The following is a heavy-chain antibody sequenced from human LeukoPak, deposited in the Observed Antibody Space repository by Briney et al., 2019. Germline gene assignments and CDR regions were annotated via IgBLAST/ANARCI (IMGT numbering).Heavy chain of an antibody. D-gene: IGHD3-22*01. Sequence: SETLSLTCAVYGGSFSGYYWSWIRQPPGKGLEWIGEINHSGSTNYNPSLKSRVTISVDTSKNQFSLKLSSVTAADTAVYYCARFSYYDNSGPDYFDYWGQGTLVTASS. CDR1: GGSFSGYY. J-gene: IGHJ4*02. CDR3: ARFSYYDNSGPDYFDY. V-gene: IGHV4-34*01. CDR2: INHSGST.